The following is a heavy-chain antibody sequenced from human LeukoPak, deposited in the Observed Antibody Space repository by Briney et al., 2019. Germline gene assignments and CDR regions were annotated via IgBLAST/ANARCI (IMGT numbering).Heavy chain of an antibody. D-gene: IGHD3-9*01. V-gene: IGHV1-69*13. Sequence: ASVKVSCKASGGNFRNYVMAWVRQAPGQGLEWMGGIIPILRTTTYAQKFQGRVTITADESTNTVHMEMGSLRSEDTAVYYCSRGANDIATRGTVGNWFDLWGQGTLVTVSS. CDR1: GGNFRNYV. CDR2: IIPILRTT. CDR3: SRGANDIATRGTVGNWFDL. J-gene: IGHJ5*02.